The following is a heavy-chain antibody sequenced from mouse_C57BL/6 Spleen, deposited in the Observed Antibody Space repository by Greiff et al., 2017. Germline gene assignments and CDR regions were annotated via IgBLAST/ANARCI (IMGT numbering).Heavy chain of an antibody. CDR3: ARGGYYGSLAWFAY. CDR2: INPYNGDT. J-gene: IGHJ3*01. V-gene: IGHV1-20*01. D-gene: IGHD1-1*01. CDR1: GYSFTGYF. Sequence: EVQLQQSGPELVKPGDSVKISCKASGYSFTGYFMNWVMQSHGKSLEWIGRINPYNGDTFYNQKFKGKATLTVDKSSSTAHMELRSLTSEDSAVDYCARGGYYGSLAWFAYWGQGTLVTVSA.